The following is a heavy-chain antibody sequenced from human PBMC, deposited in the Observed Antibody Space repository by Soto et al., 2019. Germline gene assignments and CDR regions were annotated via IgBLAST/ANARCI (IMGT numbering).Heavy chain of an antibody. CDR2: ISGSGCST. D-gene: IGHD6-25*01. J-gene: IGHJ5*02. CDR1: GFTFSSYA. CDR3: AKNLNGYPNWFDP. Sequence: GGSLRLSCAASGFTFSSYAMSWVRQAPGKGLEWVSAISGSGCSTYYADSVKGRFTISRDNSKNTLYLQMDSLRAEDTDVYYCAKNLNGYPNWFDPWGQGTLVTVSS. V-gene: IGHV3-23*01.